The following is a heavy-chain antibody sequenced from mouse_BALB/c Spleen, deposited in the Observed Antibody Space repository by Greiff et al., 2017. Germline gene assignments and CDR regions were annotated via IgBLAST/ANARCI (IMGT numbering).Heavy chain of an antibody. V-gene: IGHV1S81*02. CDR2: INPSNGGT. CDR3: TRGEYYYGPYYAMDY. J-gene: IGHJ4*01. D-gene: IGHD1-1*01. Sequence: VQLQQSGAELVKPGASVKLSCKASGYTFTSYYMYWVKQRPGQGLEWIGEINPSNGGTNFNEKFKSKATLTVDKSSSTAYMQLSSLTSEDSAVYYCTRGEYYYGPYYAMDYWGQGTSVTVSS. CDR1: GYTFTSYY.